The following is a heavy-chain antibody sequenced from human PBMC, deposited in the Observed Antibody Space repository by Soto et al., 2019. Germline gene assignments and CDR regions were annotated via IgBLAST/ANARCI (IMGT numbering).Heavy chain of an antibody. V-gene: IGHV4-59*02. D-gene: IGHD4-17*01. CDR1: GGSVSDYY. CDR2: IHYRGVI. Sequence: AETLSLTCNVSGGSVSDYYWSWIRQAPGKGLEWIGYIHYRGVINYNPSLKSRVTMSVDPSKNQFSLNLRSVTTADTAVYFCARDPAGEYAHWGLGSLVTVSS. J-gene: IGHJ4*02. CDR3: ARDPAGEYAH.